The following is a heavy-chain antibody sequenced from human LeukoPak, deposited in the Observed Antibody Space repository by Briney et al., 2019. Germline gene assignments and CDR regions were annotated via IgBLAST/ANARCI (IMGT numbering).Heavy chain of an antibody. J-gene: IGHJ4*02. D-gene: IGHD5-12*01. CDR3: ARGDSGYDSDF. Sequence: GASLKVSCKASGYTFTEYNIHWVRQAPGLGLEWMGWINPNSGGTNYAQKFQGRVTMTRDTSINTAYMEVSRLSSDDTAVYYCARGDSGYDSDFWGQGTLVTVSS. CDR2: INPNSGGT. CDR1: GYTFTEYN. V-gene: IGHV1-2*02.